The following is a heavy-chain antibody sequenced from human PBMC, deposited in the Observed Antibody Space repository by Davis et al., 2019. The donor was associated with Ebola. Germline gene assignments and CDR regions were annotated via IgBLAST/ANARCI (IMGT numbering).Heavy chain of an antibody. D-gene: IGHD3-22*01. Sequence: AASVKVSCKASGGTFSNYAISWVRQVPGQGLEWLGGITPLFGTANYAQKFQGRVTITADESTSTAYMELSSLRSEDTAVYNCARDLGSSAYYFFYWGQGTLVTVSS. CDR3: ARDLGSSAYYFFY. V-gene: IGHV1-69*13. CDR2: ITPLFGTA. J-gene: IGHJ4*02. CDR1: GGTFSNYA.